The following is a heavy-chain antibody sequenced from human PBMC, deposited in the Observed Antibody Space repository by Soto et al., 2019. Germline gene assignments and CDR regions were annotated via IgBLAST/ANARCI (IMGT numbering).Heavy chain of an antibody. CDR1: GFIFSGYA. CDR2: ISYDGNTQ. CDR3: AKETNAYEINF. V-gene: IGHV3-30-3*01. Sequence: ESGGGVVQPGGSLRLSCAASGFIFSGYAMHWVRQAPGKGLEWVAVISYDGNTQYYADSVKGRFTVSRDNSNNILYVEMNNLRDEDTAMYYCAKETNAYEINFRGQGTLVTVSP. J-gene: IGHJ4*02. D-gene: IGHD3-9*01.